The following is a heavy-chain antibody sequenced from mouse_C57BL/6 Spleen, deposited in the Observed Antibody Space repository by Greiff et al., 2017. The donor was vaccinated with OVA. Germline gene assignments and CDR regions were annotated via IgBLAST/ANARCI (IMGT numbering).Heavy chain of an antibody. CDR3: ARDGYYVEWYFDV. CDR2: ISYDGSN. V-gene: IGHV3-6*01. Sequence: ESGPGLVKPSQSLSLTCSVTGYSITSGYYWNWIRQFPGNKLEWMGYISYDGSNNYNPSLKNRISITRDTSKNQFFLKLNSVTTEDTATYYCARDGYYVEWYFDVWGTGTTVTVSS. CDR1: GYSITSGYY. J-gene: IGHJ1*03. D-gene: IGHD2-3*01.